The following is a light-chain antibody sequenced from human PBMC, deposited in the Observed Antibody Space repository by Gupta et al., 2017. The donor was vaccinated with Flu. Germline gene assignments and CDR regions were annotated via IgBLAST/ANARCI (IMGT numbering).Light chain of an antibody. V-gene: IGKV1-9*01. CDR3: QHLDTYPLT. J-gene: IGKJ1*01. CDR1: QGISTY. Sequence: DIQLTQSPSFLSASVGDRVTITCRASQGISTYLAWYQQKPEKAPKLLIYAASTLHSGVPSRFSGSGSGTEFTLTISSLQPEDFATYYCQHLDTYPLTFGQGTKVEIK. CDR2: AAS.